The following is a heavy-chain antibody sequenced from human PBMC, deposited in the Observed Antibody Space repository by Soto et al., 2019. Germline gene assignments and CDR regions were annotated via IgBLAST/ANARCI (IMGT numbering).Heavy chain of an antibody. CDR1: GFTFSSFW. J-gene: IGHJ4*02. D-gene: IGHD1-1*01. Sequence: EVQLVESGGGLVQPGGSLRLSCAASGFTFSSFWMHWVRQAPGNGLVWVSRVSDDGTTTDYADSVKGRFTISRDNAKKTLYLQMNSLRVEDTAVYYCASHLKGATGTKFWGQGILVTVSS. V-gene: IGHV3-74*01. CDR2: VSDDGTTT. CDR3: ASHLKGATGTKF.